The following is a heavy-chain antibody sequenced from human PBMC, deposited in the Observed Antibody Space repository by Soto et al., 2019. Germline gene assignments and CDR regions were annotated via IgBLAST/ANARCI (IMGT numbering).Heavy chain of an antibody. D-gene: IGHD6-6*01. V-gene: IGHV4-59*08. CDR1: GGSIRSYY. CDR3: ARHARLDDYYYYMDV. CDR2: IYYSGST. Sequence: SETLSLTCTVSGGSIRSYYWSWIRQPPGKGLEWIGYIYYSGSTNYNPSLKSRVTISVDTSKNQFSLKLSSVTAADTAVYYCARHARLDDYYYYMDVWGKGTTVTVSS. J-gene: IGHJ6*03.